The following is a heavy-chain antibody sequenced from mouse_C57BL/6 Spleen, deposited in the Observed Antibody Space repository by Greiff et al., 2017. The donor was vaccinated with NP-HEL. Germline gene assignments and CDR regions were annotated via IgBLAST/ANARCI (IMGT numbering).Heavy chain of an antibody. CDR2: ISDGGSYT. V-gene: IGHV5-4*03. CDR3: ARDYDRGYFDY. Sequence: EVKVEESGGGLVKPGGSLKLSCAASGFTFSSYAMSWVRQTPEKRLEWVATISDGGSYTYYPDNVKGRFTISRDNAKNNLYLQMSHLKSEDTAMYYCARDYDRGYFDYWGQGTTLTVSS. J-gene: IGHJ2*01. CDR1: GFTFSSYA. D-gene: IGHD2-4*01.